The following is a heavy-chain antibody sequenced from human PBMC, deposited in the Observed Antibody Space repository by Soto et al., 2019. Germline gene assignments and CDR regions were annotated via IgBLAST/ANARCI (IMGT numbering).Heavy chain of an antibody. CDR2: IYYSGST. Sequence: KPSETLSLTCTVSGGSISSGDYYWSWIRQPPGKGLEWIGYIYYSGSTYYNPSLKSRVTISVDTSKNQFSLKLSSVTAADTAVYYCARDRPTMVRGGYHDAFDIWGQGTMVTV. CDR1: GGSISSGDYY. CDR3: ARDRPTMVRGGYHDAFDI. D-gene: IGHD3-10*01. V-gene: IGHV4-30-4*01. J-gene: IGHJ3*02.